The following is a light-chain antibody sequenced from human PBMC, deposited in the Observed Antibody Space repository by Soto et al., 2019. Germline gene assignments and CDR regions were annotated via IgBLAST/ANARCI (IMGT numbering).Light chain of an antibody. J-gene: IGKJ3*01. CDR3: QQYSNLPLP. V-gene: IGKV1-33*01. Sequence: DIQMTQSPSSLSASVGDRVTITCQASDDMSNYLNWYQQKPGKAPKVLIYDASHLESGVPSRFSGGGSGTEFTFTISSLQDDDIATYYCQQYSNLPLPFCPGTKGDSK. CDR2: DAS. CDR1: DDMSNY.